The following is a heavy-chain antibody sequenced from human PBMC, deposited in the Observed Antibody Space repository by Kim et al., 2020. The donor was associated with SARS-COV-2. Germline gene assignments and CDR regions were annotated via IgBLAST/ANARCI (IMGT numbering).Heavy chain of an antibody. CDR2: IYPGDSDT. J-gene: IGHJ4*02. V-gene: IGHV5-51*01. Sequence: GESLKISCKGSGYSFTSYWIGWVRQMPGKGLEWMGIIYPGDSDTRYSPSFQGQVTISADKSISTAYLQWSSLKASDTAMYYCARCRTAVAGILGSLDYWGQGTLVTVSS. CDR1: GYSFTSYW. D-gene: IGHD6-19*01. CDR3: ARCRTAVAGILGSLDY.